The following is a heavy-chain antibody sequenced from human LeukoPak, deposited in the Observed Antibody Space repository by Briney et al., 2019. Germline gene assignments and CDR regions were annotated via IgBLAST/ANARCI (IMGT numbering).Heavy chain of an antibody. J-gene: IGHJ3*02. CDR3: ANLQLWYHDAFDI. CDR2: IYSGGST. Sequence: GGSLRLSCAASGFTVSSNYMSWVRQAPGKGLEWVSVIYSGGSTYYADSVKGRFTISRDNSKNTLYLQMNSLRAEDTAVYYCANLQLWYHDAFDIWGQGTMVTVSS. CDR1: GFTVSSNY. D-gene: IGHD5-18*01. V-gene: IGHV3-53*05.